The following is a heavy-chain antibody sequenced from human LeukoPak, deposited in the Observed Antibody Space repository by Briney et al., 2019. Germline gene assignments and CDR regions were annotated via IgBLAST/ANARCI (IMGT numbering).Heavy chain of an antibody. CDR1: GLSFSSYA. CDR2: ISSSGGST. CDR3: AKGGYDSSGSYAFDI. J-gene: IGHJ3*02. Sequence: GGSLRLSCAACGLSFSSYAMSWVRQAPGKGLEWVSGISSSGGSTYYADSVKGRFTISRDNSKNTLYLQMNSLRAEDTAVYYCAKGGYDSSGSYAFDIWGQGTMVAVSS. D-gene: IGHD3-22*01. V-gene: IGHV3-23*01.